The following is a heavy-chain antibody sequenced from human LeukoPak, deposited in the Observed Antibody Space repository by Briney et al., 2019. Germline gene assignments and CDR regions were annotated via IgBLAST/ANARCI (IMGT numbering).Heavy chain of an antibody. CDR1: GFSFSNND. D-gene: IGHD3-10*01. CDR2: LGVAGDR. V-gene: IGHV3-13*01. Sequence: GGSLRLSCAASGFSFSNNDMHWVRQFSGKGLEWVSGLGVAGDRYYPVSVRGRFTVSRDKAGTYLYLQMNSLSAGDTAVYYCARGHYYGSGGDTFDVWGKGTMVIVSS. CDR3: ARGHYYGSGGDTFDV. J-gene: IGHJ3*01.